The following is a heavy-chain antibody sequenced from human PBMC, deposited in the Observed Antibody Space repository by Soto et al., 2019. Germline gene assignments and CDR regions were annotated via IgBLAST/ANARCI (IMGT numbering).Heavy chain of an antibody. J-gene: IGHJ4*02. CDR2: ISYDGSRE. D-gene: IGHD6-13*01. CDR3: AKDWGPPYSSSWYYHY. V-gene: IGHV3-30*18. Sequence: QVQLVESGGGVVQPGRSLRLSCAASGFTFSSYGMHWVRQAPGKGLEWVAVISYDGSREYYAESVKGRFTMSRDNSKNTLYLQLHGLRPEDTAVYYCAKDWGPPYSSSWYYHYWGQGTLVTVS. CDR1: GFTFSSYG.